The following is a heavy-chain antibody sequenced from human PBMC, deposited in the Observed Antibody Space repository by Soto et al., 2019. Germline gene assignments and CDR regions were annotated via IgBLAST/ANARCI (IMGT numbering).Heavy chain of an antibody. CDR1: GFSLSTSGVG. CDR3: AHKGGRGAGMDV. J-gene: IGHJ6*02. Sequence: QITLKESGPTLVKPTQTLTLTCTFSGFSLSTSGVGVAWIRQSPGKALEWLALIYWDDDERYGPSPKTRLTITKDTSKNQVVLTMTNMDPVDTATYYCAHKGGRGAGMDVWGQGTTVTVSS. V-gene: IGHV2-5*05. D-gene: IGHD2-15*01. CDR2: IYWDDDE.